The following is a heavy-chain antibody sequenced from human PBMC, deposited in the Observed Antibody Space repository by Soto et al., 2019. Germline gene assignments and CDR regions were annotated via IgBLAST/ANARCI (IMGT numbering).Heavy chain of an antibody. CDR1: GGTCIGYY. V-gene: IGHV4-34*01. CDR3: ARGLGGFYDY. Sequence: LETHPLTSAVYGGTCIGYYWSWIRQPPGKGLEWIGEINHSGSTNYNPSLKSRVTISVDTSKNQFSLKLSSVTAADTAVYYCARGLGGFYDYWGQGTLVTVSS. D-gene: IGHD1-26*01. CDR2: INHSGST. J-gene: IGHJ4*02.